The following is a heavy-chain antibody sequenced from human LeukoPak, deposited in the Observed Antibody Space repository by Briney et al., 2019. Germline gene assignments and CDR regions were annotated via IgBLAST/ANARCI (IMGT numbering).Heavy chain of an antibody. J-gene: IGHJ4*02. CDR1: GLTFYELR. D-gene: IGHD6-13*01. CDR2: IKHDGGEK. CDR3: ARSYSLFDS. Sequence: GGSLKLFCSASGLTFYELRIRRGGQAPGKGLEWVANIKHDGGEKYYVDSVKGRFTISRDNAKNSLYLQMNSLRAADTAVYYCARSYSLFDSWGQGTLVTVSS. V-gene: IGHV3-7*05.